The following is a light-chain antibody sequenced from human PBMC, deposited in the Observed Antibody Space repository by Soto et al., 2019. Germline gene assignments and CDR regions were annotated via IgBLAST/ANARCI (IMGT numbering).Light chain of an antibody. J-gene: IGLJ3*02. Sequence: QSVLTQSPSASASLGTSVKLTCTLSSGHSSYAIAWLQQQPEKGPRYLMKLNSDGSQSKGDGIPDRFSGSSSGAERYLTISSLQSEDEADYYCQTWGIGIHWVFGGGTKLTVL. CDR3: QTWGIGIHWV. CDR2: LNSDGSQ. CDR1: SGHSSYA. V-gene: IGLV4-69*01.